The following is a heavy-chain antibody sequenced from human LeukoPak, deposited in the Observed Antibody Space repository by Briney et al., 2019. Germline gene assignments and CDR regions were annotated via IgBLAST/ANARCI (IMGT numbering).Heavy chain of an antibody. CDR1: GFTFSNYE. D-gene: IGHD4-17*01. J-gene: IGHJ1*01. CDR3: AKEIYGDSTGGRFQH. CDR2: ISGSGGST. Sequence: GGSLRLSCVVSGFTFSNYEMNWVRQVSGKGLEWVPVISGSGGSTYYADSVKGRFTISRDNSKNTLYLQMKSLRAEDTAVYYCAKEIYGDSTGGRFQHWGQGTLVTVSS. V-gene: IGHV3-23*01.